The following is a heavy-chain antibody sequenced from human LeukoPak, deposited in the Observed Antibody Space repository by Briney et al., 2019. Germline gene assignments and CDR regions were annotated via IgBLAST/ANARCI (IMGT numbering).Heavy chain of an antibody. CDR1: GGTFSSYA. CDR2: IIPIFGTA. D-gene: IGHD5-18*01. CDR3: ARDLSYGEDYYYYMDV. V-gene: IGHV1-69*05. J-gene: IGHJ6*03. Sequence: GASVKVSCKASGGTFSSYAISWVRQAPGQGLEWMGGIIPIFGTANYAQKFQGRVTITTDESTSTAYMELSRLRSDDTAVYYCARDLSYGEDYYYYMDVWGKGTTVTVSS.